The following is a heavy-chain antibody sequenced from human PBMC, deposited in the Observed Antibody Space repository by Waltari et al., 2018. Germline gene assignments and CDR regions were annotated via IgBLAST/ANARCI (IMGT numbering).Heavy chain of an antibody. CDR1: GFTFSSYG. Sequence: QVQLVESGGGVVQPGRSLRLSCAASGFTFSSYGMHWVRQAPGKGLEWVAVIWYGGSNKYYADSVKGRFTISRDNSKNTLYLQMNSLRAEDTAVYYCARDHEGQLVSSPWGQGTASPSPQ. J-gene: IGHJ5*02. V-gene: IGHV3-33*01. CDR3: ARDHEGQLVSSP. D-gene: IGHD6-6*01. CDR2: IWYGGSNK.